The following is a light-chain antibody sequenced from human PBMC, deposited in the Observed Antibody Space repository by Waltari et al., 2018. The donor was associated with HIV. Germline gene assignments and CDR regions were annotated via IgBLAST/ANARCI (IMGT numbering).Light chain of an antibody. CDR3: SSYAGSSTWV. J-gene: IGLJ3*02. Sequence: QSALTQPPSASGSPGQSVTISCTGISSAACDDNYVSWYQQSPGKAPKLIIYEVSKRPSGVPDRFSASKSGNTASLSVSGLQADDEAHYYCSSYAGSSTWVFGGGTKVTVL. CDR2: EVS. CDR1: SSAACDDNY. V-gene: IGLV2-8*01.